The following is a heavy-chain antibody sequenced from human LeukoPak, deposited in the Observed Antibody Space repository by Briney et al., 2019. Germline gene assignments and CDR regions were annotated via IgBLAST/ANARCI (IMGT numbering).Heavy chain of an antibody. Sequence: SETLSLTCTVSGASITSYYWNWIRQPPGKGLEWIGYIYTSGTTNYNPSLTSRVTISVDTSKSQFSLRLTSVTAADAAVYYCARRRSGGRDFDYWGQGTLVTVSP. D-gene: IGHD2-15*01. CDR2: IYTSGTT. CDR3: ARRRSGGRDFDY. V-gene: IGHV4-4*09. CDR1: GASITSYY. J-gene: IGHJ4*02.